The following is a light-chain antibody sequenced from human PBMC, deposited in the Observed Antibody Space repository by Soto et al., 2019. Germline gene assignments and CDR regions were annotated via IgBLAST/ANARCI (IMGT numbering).Light chain of an antibody. CDR3: QQYGSSGT. CDR1: QSVSSNY. V-gene: IGKV3-20*01. J-gene: IGKJ1*01. Sequence: EIVLTQSPATLAVSPGEVATLSCRASQSVSSNYLAWYQQKPGQAPRLLIYGASNRATGIPDRFSGSGSGTDFTLTISRLEPEDFAVYYCQQYGSSGTFGQGTKVDIK. CDR2: GAS.